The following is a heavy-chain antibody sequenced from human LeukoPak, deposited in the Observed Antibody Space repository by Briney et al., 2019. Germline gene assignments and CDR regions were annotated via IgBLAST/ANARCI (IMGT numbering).Heavy chain of an antibody. CDR3: AKSGAQWLVQENWFDP. CDR1: GFTFSTHA. V-gene: IGHV3-23*01. Sequence: GGSLRLSCAASGFTFSTHAMSWVRQAPGKGLGWVSSISGSGGSTYYADSVKGRFTISKDTSKKTVHLQMNSLRAEDTAVYYCAKSGAQWLVQENWFDPWGQGNLVTVSS. CDR2: ISGSGGST. D-gene: IGHD6-19*01. J-gene: IGHJ5*02.